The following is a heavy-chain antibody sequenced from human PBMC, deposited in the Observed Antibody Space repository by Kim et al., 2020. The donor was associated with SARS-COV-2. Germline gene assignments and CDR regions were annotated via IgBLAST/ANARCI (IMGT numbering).Heavy chain of an antibody. CDR3: AKDLERAMIVRYWVPGAFDI. Sequence: GGSLRLSCAASGFTFSSYAMSWVRQAPGKGLEWVSAISGSGGSTYYADSVKGRFTISRDNSKNTLYLQMNSLRAEDTAVYYCAKDLERAMIVRYWVPGAFDIWGQGTMVTVSS. V-gene: IGHV3-23*01. D-gene: IGHD3-22*01. CDR1: GFTFSSYA. CDR2: ISGSGGST. J-gene: IGHJ3*02.